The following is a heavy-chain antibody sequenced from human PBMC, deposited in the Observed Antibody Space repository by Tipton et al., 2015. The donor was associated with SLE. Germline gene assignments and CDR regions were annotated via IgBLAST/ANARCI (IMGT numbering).Heavy chain of an antibody. CDR2: ISYGGGT. Sequence: TLSLSCSVSGGSISSNYWIWIRQPPGKGLEWIGYISYGGGTNYNPSLKSRVTISVDTSKNQFSLKLSSVTAADTAVYYCARAVSPFEYYYWGQGTLVTVSS. V-gene: IGHV4-59*12. J-gene: IGHJ4*02. CDR1: GGSISSNY. D-gene: IGHD3-16*01. CDR3: ARAVSPFEYYY.